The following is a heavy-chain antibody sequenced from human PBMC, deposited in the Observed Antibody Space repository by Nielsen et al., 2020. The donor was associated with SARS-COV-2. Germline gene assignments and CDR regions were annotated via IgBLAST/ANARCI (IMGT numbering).Heavy chain of an antibody. J-gene: IGHJ6*02. V-gene: IGHV3-30-3*01. CDR1: GFTFSSYA. CDR2: ISYDGSNK. CDR3: ARDSAVVAATPGMDV. Sequence: GESLKISCAASGFTFSSYAMHWVRQAPGKGLEWVAVISYDGSNKYYADSVKGRLTISRDNSKNTLYLQMNSLRAEDTAVYYCARDSAVVAATPGMDVWGQGTTVTVSS. D-gene: IGHD2-15*01.